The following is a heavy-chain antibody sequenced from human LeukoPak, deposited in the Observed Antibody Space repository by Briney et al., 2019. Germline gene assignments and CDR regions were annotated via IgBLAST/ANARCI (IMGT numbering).Heavy chain of an antibody. CDR1: GFTFSNYV. CDR3: ARSPTYYYMDV. V-gene: IGHV3-30-3*01. CDR2: ISYDGTNK. Sequence: GDSLRLSCEASGFTFSNYVIHWVRQAPGKGLEWLAVISYDGTNKYYTDSVKGRFTISRDHSKTTVDLQMDSLGGADTAVYYCARSPTYYYMDVWGKGTTVTVSS. J-gene: IGHJ6*03.